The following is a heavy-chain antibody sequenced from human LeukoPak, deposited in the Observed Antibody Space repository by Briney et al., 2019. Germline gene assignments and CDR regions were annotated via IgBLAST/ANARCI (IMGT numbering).Heavy chain of an antibody. CDR1: GGTFSSYA. CDR2: IIPIFGTA. D-gene: IGHD2-2*01. V-gene: IGHV1-69*01. Sequence: SVKVSCKASGGTFSSYAISWVRQAPGQGLEWMGGIIPIFGTANYAQKFQGRVTITADESTSTAYMELSSLRSEDTAVYYCARWVCSPTSCFYFDHWGQGTLVVVSS. J-gene: IGHJ4*02. CDR3: ARWVCSPTSCFYFDH.